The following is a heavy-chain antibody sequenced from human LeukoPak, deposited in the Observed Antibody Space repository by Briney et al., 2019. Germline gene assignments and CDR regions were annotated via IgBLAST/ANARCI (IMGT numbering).Heavy chain of an antibody. V-gene: IGHV3-64*04. CDR3: ARGHHYYDSSAYYY. Sequence: GGSLRLSCSASGFTFSTYAMHWVRQAPGKGLEYVSSISSNGGSTDYADSVKGRFTISRDNSKNTLYLQMNSLRAEDTAVYYCARGHHYYDSSAYYYWGQGTLVTVSS. CDR1: GFTFSTYA. J-gene: IGHJ4*02. D-gene: IGHD3-22*01. CDR2: ISSNGGST.